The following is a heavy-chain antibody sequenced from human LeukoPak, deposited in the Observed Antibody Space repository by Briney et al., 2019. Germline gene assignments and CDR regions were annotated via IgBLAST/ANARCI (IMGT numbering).Heavy chain of an antibody. J-gene: IGHJ5*02. CDR1: GGSISSGGYY. D-gene: IGHD3-22*01. Sequence: PSETLSLTCTVSGGSISSGGYYWSWIRQHPGKGLEWIGYIYYSGSTYYNPSLKSRVIILVDTSKNQFSLKLTSMTAADTAVYYCARVSHGSSDYFLDPWGQGTLVTVSS. V-gene: IGHV4-31*03. CDR3: ARVSHGSSDYFLDP. CDR2: IYYSGST.